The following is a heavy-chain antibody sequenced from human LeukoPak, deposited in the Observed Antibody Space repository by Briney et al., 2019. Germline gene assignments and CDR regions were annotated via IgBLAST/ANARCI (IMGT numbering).Heavy chain of an antibody. CDR3: TRDYGDYALFGY. V-gene: IGHV3-49*04. CDR1: GFTFGDYI. Sequence: GRSLRLSCTASGFTFGDYIMSWVRQAPGKGLEGVGFIRSKAYGGTTEYAASVKGRFTISRDDSKSIAYLQMNSLKTEDTAVYYCTRDYGDYALFGYWGQGTLVTVSS. D-gene: IGHD4-17*01. J-gene: IGHJ4*02. CDR2: IRSKAYGGTT.